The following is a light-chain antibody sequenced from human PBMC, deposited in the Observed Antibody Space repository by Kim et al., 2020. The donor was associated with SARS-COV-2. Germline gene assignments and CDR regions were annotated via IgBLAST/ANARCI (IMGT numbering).Light chain of an antibody. CDR3: QSFDNTNPLWV. Sequence: TETISWTRGGGSIASNYVQWYQQRPGSAPTILIYEDDRRPAGVPDRFSGSIDTSSNSASLSVFGVEAEDEADYYCQSFDNTNPLWVFGGGTKLTVL. CDR1: GGSIASNY. J-gene: IGLJ3*02. CDR2: EDD. V-gene: IGLV6-57*03.